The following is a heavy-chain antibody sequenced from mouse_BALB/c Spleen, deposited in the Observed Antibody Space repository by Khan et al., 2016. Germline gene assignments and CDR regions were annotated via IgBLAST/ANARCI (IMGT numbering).Heavy chain of an antibody. CDR2: INPDSSTI. Sequence: EVKLLESGGGLVQPGGSLKLSCPASGFDFSRYWMSWVRQAPGTGLEWIGAINPDSSTINYTPSLKDKFIISRDNAKNTLYLQMSKVRSEDTALYYCASTFWYFDVWGAGTTVTVSS. CDR1: GFDFSRYW. V-gene: IGHV4-1*02. CDR3: ASTFWYFDV. J-gene: IGHJ1*01.